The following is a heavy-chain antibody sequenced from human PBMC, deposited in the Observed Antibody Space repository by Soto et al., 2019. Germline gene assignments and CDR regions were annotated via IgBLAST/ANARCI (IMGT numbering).Heavy chain of an antibody. D-gene: IGHD6-19*01. Sequence: SETLSLTCFVSGYSITAGGYYWSWIRHHPGKGLEWIGSFYSSGSIIYNPSLRSRVSISGDTSSNQFSMSLTSVTAADTARYYCARMYSSGSGWFPPWGQGTLVTVSS. V-gene: IGHV4-31*03. CDR3: ARMYSSGSGWFPP. J-gene: IGHJ5*02. CDR1: GYSITAGGYY. CDR2: FYSSGSI.